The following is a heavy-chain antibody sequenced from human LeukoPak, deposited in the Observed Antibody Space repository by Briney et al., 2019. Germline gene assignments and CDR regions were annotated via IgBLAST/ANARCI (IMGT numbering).Heavy chain of an antibody. CDR3: ARRAYYYDSSGDYYSYYGMDV. J-gene: IGHJ6*02. CDR1: GFTFSNYA. V-gene: IGHV3-23*01. D-gene: IGHD3-22*01. CDR2: ISGGGGGT. Sequence: GGSLRLSCAASGFTFSNYAMSWVRQAPGEGLEWVSAISGGGGGTFYADSVKGRFTISRDNSKSTLYLQMNSLRVEDTAVYYCARRAYYYDSSGDYYSYYGMDVWGQGTTVTVSS.